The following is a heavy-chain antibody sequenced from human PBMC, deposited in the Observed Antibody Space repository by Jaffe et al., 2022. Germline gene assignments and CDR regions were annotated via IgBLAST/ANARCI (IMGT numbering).Heavy chain of an antibody. CDR3: ARFSVSRVWKLMAPVDI. D-gene: IGHD2-15*01. J-gene: IGHJ3*02. Sequence: QVQLQESGPGLVKPSETLSLICTVSGYSISSGYFWGWVRQPPGKGLEWIANTYHSGSTHYNPSLKSRVTISIVTSKNQFSLNLNSVTAADTAVYYCARFSVSRVWKLMAPVDIWGQGTMVTVSS. CDR2: TYHSGST. CDR1: GYSISSGYF. V-gene: IGHV4-38-2*02.